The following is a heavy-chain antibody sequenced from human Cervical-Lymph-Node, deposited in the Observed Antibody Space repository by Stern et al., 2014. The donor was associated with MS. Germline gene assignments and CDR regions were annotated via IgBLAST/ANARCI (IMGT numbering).Heavy chain of an antibody. V-gene: IGHV4-61*02. CDR3: ASGYRFFES. D-gene: IGHD5-18*01. Sequence: VQLVESGPGLVKPSQTLSLTCTLSGGSVSSGSSYWSWIRQPAGKGLEWIGRIHPRGDAFSTPSLKSRVTKPPDPSKNPIAPKLNSVTAADTAVYYCASGYRFFESWGQGTLVTVSS. CDR2: IHPRGDA. CDR1: GGSVSSGSSY. J-gene: IGHJ4*02.